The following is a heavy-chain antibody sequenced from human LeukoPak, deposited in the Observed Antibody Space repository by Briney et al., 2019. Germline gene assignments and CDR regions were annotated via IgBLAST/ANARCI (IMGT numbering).Heavy chain of an antibody. V-gene: IGHV1-18*01. J-gene: IGHJ4*02. CDR1: GYTFTSFG. CDR3: VRDLGSRPLIIFFDY. Sequence: ASVKVSCKASGYTFTSFGISWVRQAPGQGREWMGWISAYNGNTNYAQKLQGRVTMTTDTSTSTAYMELRSLRSDDTAVYYCVRDLGSRPLIIFFDYWGQGTLVTVSS. CDR2: ISAYNGNT. D-gene: IGHD2/OR15-2a*01.